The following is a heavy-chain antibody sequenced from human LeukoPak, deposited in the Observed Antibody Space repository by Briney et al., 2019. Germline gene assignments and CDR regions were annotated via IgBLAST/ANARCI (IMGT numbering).Heavy chain of an antibody. Sequence: AVKVSCKASGGTFSSYAISWVRQAPGQGLEWMGRIIPILGIANYAQKFQGRVTITADKSTSTAYMELSSLRSEDTAVYYCARATTVTTYGYFQHWGQGTLVTVSS. D-gene: IGHD4-17*01. CDR3: ARATTVTTYGYFQH. V-gene: IGHV1-69*04. J-gene: IGHJ1*01. CDR1: GGTFSSYA. CDR2: IIPILGIA.